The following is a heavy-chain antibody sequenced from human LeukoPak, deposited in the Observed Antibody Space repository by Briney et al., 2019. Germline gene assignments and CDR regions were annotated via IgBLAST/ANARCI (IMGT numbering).Heavy chain of an antibody. J-gene: IGHJ4*02. CDR3: ARAGYGSGSYLIHYFDY. CDR1: GGSLSSYY. Sequence: SETLSLTCTVSGGSLSSYYWSWIRQPPGKGLEWIGYIYYSGSTNYNPSLKSRVTISVDTSKNQFSLKLSSVTAADTAVYYCARAGYGSGSYLIHYFDYWGQGTLVTVSS. D-gene: IGHD3-10*01. CDR2: IYYSGST. V-gene: IGHV4-59*01.